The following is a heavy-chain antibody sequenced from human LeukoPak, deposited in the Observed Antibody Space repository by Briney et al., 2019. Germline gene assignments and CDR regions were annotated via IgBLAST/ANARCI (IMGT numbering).Heavy chain of an antibody. CDR1: GYIFSNAW. V-gene: IGHV3-15*01. Sequence: PGESLRLSCAASGYIFSNAWMSWVRQAPGKGLEWIGRIKSKTVGGAADYAAPVQGRFTISRDDSQNTLYLQMNSLKTEDTAVYYCTTDYTFGGVIVMAHWGQGTLVTVSS. D-gene: IGHD3-16*02. J-gene: IGHJ4*02. CDR3: TTDYTFGGVIVMAH. CDR2: IKSKTVGGAA.